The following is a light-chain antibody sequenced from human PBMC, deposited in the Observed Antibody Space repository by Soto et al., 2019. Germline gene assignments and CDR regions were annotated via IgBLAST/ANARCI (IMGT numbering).Light chain of an antibody. J-gene: IGKJ1*01. Sequence: EIVLTQSPGTLSLSPGERATLSCRASQSVSSSYLVWYQQKPGQAPRLLIYAASSRATGIPDRFSGSGSGTDFTLTISRLEPEDFAVYYCQQYGGSSWTFGQGTKVEIK. V-gene: IGKV3-20*01. CDR1: QSVSSSY. CDR2: AAS. CDR3: QQYGGSSWT.